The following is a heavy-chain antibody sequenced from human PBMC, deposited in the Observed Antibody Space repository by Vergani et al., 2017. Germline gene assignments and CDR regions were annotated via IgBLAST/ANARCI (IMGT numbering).Heavy chain of an antibody. J-gene: IGHJ5*02. V-gene: IGHV5-10-1*01. CDR2: IDPSDSYT. Sequence: EVQLVQSGAEVKKPGESLRISCKGSGYSFTSYWISWVRQMPGKGLEWMGRIDPSDSYTNYSPSFQGHVTISADKSISTAYLQWSSLKASDTAMYYCARDEKSGIAVAGAFDPWGQGTLVTVSS. D-gene: IGHD6-19*01. CDR3: ARDEKSGIAVAGAFDP. CDR1: GYSFTSYW.